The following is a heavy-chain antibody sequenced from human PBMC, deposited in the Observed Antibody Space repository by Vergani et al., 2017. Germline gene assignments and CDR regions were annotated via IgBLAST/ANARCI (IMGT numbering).Heavy chain of an antibody. J-gene: IGHJ5*02. CDR3: ARGGGYCSSTSCHNWFDP. D-gene: IGHD2-2*01. CDR2: IYYSGST. CDR1: GGSISSGSYY. V-gene: IGHV4-31*03. Sequence: QVQLQESGPGLVKPSQTLSLTCTVSGGSISSGSYYWSWIRQHPGKGLEWIGYIYYSGSTYYNPSLKSRVTISVDTSKNQFSLKLSSVTAADTAVYYCARGGGYCSSTSCHNWFDPWGQGTLVTVSS.